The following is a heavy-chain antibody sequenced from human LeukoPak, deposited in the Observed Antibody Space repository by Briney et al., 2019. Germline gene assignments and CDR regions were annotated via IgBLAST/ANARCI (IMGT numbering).Heavy chain of an antibody. D-gene: IGHD1-26*01. CDR3: AKAIHSGSTMPGD. J-gene: IGHJ4*02. Sequence: GGSLRLSCAASGFTFSSYGMHWVRQAPGKGLEWVAVIWYDGSNKYYADSVKGRFTISRDNSKNTLYLQMNSLRAEDTAVYYCAKAIHSGSTMPGDWGQGTLVTVSS. CDR1: GFTFSSYG. CDR2: IWYDGSNK. V-gene: IGHV3-33*06.